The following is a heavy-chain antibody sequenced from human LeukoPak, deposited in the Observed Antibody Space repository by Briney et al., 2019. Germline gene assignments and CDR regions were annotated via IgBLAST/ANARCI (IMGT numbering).Heavy chain of an antibody. CDR3: ARGGSYLSAFDI. CDR2: IYYSGST. Sequence: PSEALSLTCTVSGGSISSSSYYWGWIRQPPGKGLEWIGSIYYSGSTYYNPSLKSRVTISVDTSKNQFSRKLSSVTAADTAVYYCARGGSYLSAFDIWGQGTMVTVSS. J-gene: IGHJ3*02. D-gene: IGHD1-26*01. V-gene: IGHV4-39*01. CDR1: GGSISSSSYY.